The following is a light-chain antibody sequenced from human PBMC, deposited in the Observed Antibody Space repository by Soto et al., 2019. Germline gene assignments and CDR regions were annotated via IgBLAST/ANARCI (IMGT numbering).Light chain of an antibody. CDR1: QTISSS. Sequence: DIQMTQSPSTLSASVGDRVTITCRASQTISSSLAWYQQQPGKAPKLLIYDVSTLKRGVPSRFSGSRSGPDFTLSISSLQPDDFATYYCQQYHTFSYTFGQGTSLESK. V-gene: IGKV1-5*01. J-gene: IGKJ2*01. CDR3: QQYHTFSYT. CDR2: DVS.